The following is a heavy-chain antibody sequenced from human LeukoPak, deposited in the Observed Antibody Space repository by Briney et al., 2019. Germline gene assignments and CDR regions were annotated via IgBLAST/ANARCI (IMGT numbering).Heavy chain of an antibody. D-gene: IGHD2-2*01. Sequence: SETLSLTCAVYGGSFSGYYWSWIRQPPGKGLEWIGEINHSGSTNYNPSLKSRVTISVDTSKNQLSLKLSSVTAADTAVYYCARGQLLVPYYYPKVVPPKFDYWGQGTLVTVSS. CDR2: INHSGST. V-gene: IGHV4-34*01. J-gene: IGHJ4*02. CDR3: ARGQLLVPYYYPKVVPPKFDY. CDR1: GGSFSGYY.